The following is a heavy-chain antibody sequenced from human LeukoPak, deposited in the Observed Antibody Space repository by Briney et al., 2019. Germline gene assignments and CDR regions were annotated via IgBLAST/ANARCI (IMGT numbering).Heavy chain of an antibody. CDR3: ARDTHYYGSGSPAFDL. Sequence: TGGSLRLSCAASGFTFSSYAMHWVRQAPGKGLEWVAVISYDGSNKYYADSVKGRFTISRDNAKNSLYLQLNSLRAEDTALYYCARDTHYYGSGSPAFDLWGRGTMVTVSS. CDR2: ISYDGSNK. J-gene: IGHJ3*01. CDR1: GFTFSSYA. D-gene: IGHD3-10*01. V-gene: IGHV3-30*04.